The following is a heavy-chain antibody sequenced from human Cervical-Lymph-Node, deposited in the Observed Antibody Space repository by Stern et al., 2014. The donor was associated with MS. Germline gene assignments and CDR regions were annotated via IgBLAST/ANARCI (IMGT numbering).Heavy chain of an antibody. D-gene: IGHD6-19*01. CDR2: IYGGSGKT. J-gene: IGHJ4*02. CDR3: ARGYNNGWYLDF. V-gene: IGHV1-3*01. CDR1: EDTFSRDA. Sequence: QVQLVQSGATGKKPGASVTVSCKTSEDTFSRDAIHWVRQAPGQSLEWIGYIYGGSGKTKHSQMFQDRVTFTRDTSANTVYMDLSSLRSEDTAVYWCARGYNNGWYLDFWGQGTLVTVSS.